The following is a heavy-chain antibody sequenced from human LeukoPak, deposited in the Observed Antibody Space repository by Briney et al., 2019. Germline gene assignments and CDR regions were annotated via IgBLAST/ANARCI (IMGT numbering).Heavy chain of an antibody. D-gene: IGHD2-21*02. CDR3: ARRNYCGGDCYYFDY. J-gene: IGHJ4*02. CDR2: IYPGDSDT. CDR1: GYSFTSYW. Sequence: KDGESLKISCKCSGYSFTSYWIGWVRQMPGKGLEWMGIIYPGDSDTRYSPSFQGQVTISADKSISTAYLQWSSLKASDTAMYYCARRNYCGGDCYYFDYWGQGTLVTVSS. V-gene: IGHV5-51*01.